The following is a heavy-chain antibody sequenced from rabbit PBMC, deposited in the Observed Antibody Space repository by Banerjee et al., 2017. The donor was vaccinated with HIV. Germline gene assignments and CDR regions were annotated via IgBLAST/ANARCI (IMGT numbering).Heavy chain of an antibody. Sequence: QSLEESGGRLVKPGASLTLTCKASGFSFSSNNMCWVRQAPGKGLEWIACIVTSTGSTYYANWVNGRFTISKTSSTTVTLQMTSLTAADTATYFCARSFNLWGPGTLVTVS. CDR3: ARSFNL. CDR1: GFSFSSNN. J-gene: IGHJ4*01. CDR2: IVTSTGST. V-gene: IGHV1S40*01.